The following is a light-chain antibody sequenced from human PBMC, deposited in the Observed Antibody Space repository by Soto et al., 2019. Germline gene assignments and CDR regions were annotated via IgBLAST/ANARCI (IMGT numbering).Light chain of an antibody. Sequence: QPVLTQPASVSGSPGQSITLSCTGTSSDVGGYNYVSWYQQHPGKAPKLMIYDVSNRPSGVSNRFSGSKSGNTASLTISGLQAEDEADYYCSSYTSSSTTVFGTGTKVTVL. J-gene: IGLJ1*01. CDR1: SSDVGGYNY. CDR3: SSYTSSSTTV. V-gene: IGLV2-14*01. CDR2: DVS.